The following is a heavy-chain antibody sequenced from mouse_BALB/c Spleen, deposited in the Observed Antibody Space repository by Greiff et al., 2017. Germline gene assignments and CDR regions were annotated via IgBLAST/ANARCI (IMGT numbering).Heavy chain of an antibody. Sequence: EVQLQQSGPELVKPGASVKISCKASGYSFTGYFMNWVMQSHGKSLEWIGRINPYNGDTFYNQKFKGKATLTVDKSSSTAHMELRSLASEDSAVYYCARSGDGYYYFDYWGQGTTLTVSS. V-gene: IGHV1-20*02. CDR2: INPYNGDT. J-gene: IGHJ2*01. CDR3: ARSGDGYYYFDY. D-gene: IGHD2-3*01. CDR1: GYSFTGYF.